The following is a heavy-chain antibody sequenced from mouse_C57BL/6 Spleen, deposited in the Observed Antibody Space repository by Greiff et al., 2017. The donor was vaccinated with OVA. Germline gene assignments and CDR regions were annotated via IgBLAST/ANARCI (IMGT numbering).Heavy chain of an antibody. CDR1: GFTFSDYY. CDR3: ARVDDGYFHLDY. CDR2: INYDGSST. Sequence: EVHLVESEGGLVQPGSSMKLSCTASGFTFSDYYMAWVRQVPEKGLEWVANINYDGSSTYYLDSLKSRFIISTDNAKNILYLQMSSLKSEDTATYYCARVDDGYFHLDYWGQGTTLTVSS. V-gene: IGHV5-16*01. D-gene: IGHD2-3*01. J-gene: IGHJ2*01.